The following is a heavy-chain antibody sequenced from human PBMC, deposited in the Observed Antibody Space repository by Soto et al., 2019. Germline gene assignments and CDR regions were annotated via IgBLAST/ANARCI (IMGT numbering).Heavy chain of an antibody. V-gene: IGHV3-74*03. CDR1: GFTFNTYW. D-gene: IGHD2-15*01. J-gene: IGHJ5*02. CDR2: INGDGTRT. Sequence: EVQLVESGGGLVQPGGSLRLSCAASGFTFNTYWMHWVRQAPGKGLVWVSRINGDGTRTTYADSVKGRFTISRDNAKSTLYLKMSRRGPENTAVYYFAKDPYAAPLHHWGQGTLVTFSS. CDR3: AKDPYAAPLHH.